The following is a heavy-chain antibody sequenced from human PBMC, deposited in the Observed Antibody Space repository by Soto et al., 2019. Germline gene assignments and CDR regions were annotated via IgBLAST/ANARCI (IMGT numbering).Heavy chain of an antibody. CDR3: ARLTEAVTTFVY. Sequence: GSLRLSCEASGFALSPYWMSWVRQAPGKGLEWVASINQGGTVKHYVDSVRGRFTISRDNAKNSLFLQMNSLSAEDTAVYYCARLTEAVTTFVYWGQGTQVSVSS. CDR2: INQGGTVK. J-gene: IGHJ4*02. D-gene: IGHD1-1*01. V-gene: IGHV3-7*03. CDR1: GFALSPYW.